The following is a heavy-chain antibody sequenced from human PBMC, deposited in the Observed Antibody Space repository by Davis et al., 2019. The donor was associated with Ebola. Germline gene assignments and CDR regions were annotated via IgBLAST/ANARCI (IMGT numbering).Heavy chain of an antibody. CDR2: INHSGST. D-gene: IGHD5-12*01. CDR3: AATRVGLRLRALDY. J-gene: IGHJ4*02. Sequence: GSLRLSCAVYGGSFSGYYWSWIRQPPGKGLEWIGEINHSGSTNYNPSLKSRVTISVDTSKNQFSLKLSSVTAADTAVYYCAATRVGLRLRALDYWGQGTLVTVSS. V-gene: IGHV4-34*01. CDR1: GGSFSGYY.